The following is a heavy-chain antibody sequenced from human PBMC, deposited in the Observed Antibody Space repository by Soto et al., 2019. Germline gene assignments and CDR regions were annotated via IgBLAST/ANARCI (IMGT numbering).Heavy chain of an antibody. CDR2: FIPMFGVA. CDR3: AGEVGGTGFHF. V-gene: IGHV1-69*12. J-gene: IGHJ4*02. Sequence: QVQLVQSGAEVKKSGSSVKISCRASGGTFKNYGFSWVRQAPGQGLEWMGGFIPMFGVADYGQVFQGRFTISADESTSTVHMELTSLKAEDTAVYFCAGEVGGTGFHFWGQGTLVTVSS. CDR1: GGTFKNYG. D-gene: IGHD3-9*01.